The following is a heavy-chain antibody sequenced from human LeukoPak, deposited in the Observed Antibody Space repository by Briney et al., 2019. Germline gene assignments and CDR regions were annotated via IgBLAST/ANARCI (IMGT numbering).Heavy chain of an antibody. Sequence: GASVKVSCEASGYRFNVNYIHWVRQAPGQGLEWMGWISAYNGNTNYAQKLQGRVTMTTDTSTSTAYMELRSLRSDDTAVYYCARVSGCSGGSCYWFDPWGQGTLVTVSS. CDR3: ARVSGCSGGSCYWFDP. J-gene: IGHJ5*02. CDR1: GYRFNVNY. V-gene: IGHV1-18*04. CDR2: ISAYNGNT. D-gene: IGHD2-15*01.